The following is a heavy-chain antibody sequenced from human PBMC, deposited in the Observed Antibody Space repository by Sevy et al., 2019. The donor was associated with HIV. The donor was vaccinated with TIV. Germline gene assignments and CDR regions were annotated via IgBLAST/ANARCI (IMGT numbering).Heavy chain of an antibody. CDR2: ISSSSSYI. CDR1: GFTFSSYS. CDR3: ARADWANWFDP. D-gene: IGHD3-9*01. Sequence: GGFLRLSCAASGFTFSSYSMNWVRQAPGKGLEWVSSISSSSSYIYYADSVKGRFTISRDNAKNSLYLQMNSLRAEDTAVYYCARADWANWFDPWGQGTLVTVSS. J-gene: IGHJ5*02. V-gene: IGHV3-21*01.